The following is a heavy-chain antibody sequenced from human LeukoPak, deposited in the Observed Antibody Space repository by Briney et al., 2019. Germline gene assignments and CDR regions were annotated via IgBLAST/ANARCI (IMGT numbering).Heavy chain of an antibody. Sequence: PSETLSLTCTVSGGSISSYYWSWIRQPAGKGLEWIGRIYTSGSTNYNPSLKGRVTISVDKSKNQFSLKLSSVTAADTAVYYCARAGSSGWYYFDYWGQGTLVTVSS. CDR1: GGSISSYY. D-gene: IGHD6-19*01. J-gene: IGHJ4*02. CDR3: ARAGSSGWYYFDY. CDR2: IYTSGST. V-gene: IGHV4-4*07.